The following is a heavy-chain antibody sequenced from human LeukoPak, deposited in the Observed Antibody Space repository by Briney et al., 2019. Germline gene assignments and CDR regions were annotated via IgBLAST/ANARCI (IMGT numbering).Heavy chain of an antibody. CDR3: ATEGGSGSYYGDDAFDM. D-gene: IGHD3-10*01. Sequence: PGGSLRLSCEASGFSFTNTWMSWVRQAPGKWLGWVCRVKSKADDGTTDYAAPVQGRFTISRDDSKNTLSLQMNSLKTEDTAVYYCATEGGSGSYYGDDAFDMWGQGTMVTVSS. CDR2: VKSKADDGTT. V-gene: IGHV3-15*01. J-gene: IGHJ3*02. CDR1: GFSFTNTW.